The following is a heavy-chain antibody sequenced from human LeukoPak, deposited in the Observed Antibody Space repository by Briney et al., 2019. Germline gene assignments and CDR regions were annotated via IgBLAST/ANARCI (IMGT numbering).Heavy chain of an antibody. CDR2: IYHSGST. D-gene: IGHD6-6*01. CDR1: GGSISSGGYY. V-gene: IGHV4-30-2*01. J-gene: IGHJ4*02. CDR3: ARAQRAAQHFDY. Sequence: SQTLSLTCTVSGGSISSGGYYWSWIRQPPGKGLEWIGYIYHSGSTHYNPSLKSRVTISVDRSKNQFSLKLSSVTAADTAVYYCARAQRAAQHFDYWGQGTLVTVSS.